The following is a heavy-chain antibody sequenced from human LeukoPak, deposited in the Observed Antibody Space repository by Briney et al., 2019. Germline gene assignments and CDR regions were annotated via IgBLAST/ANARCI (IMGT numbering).Heavy chain of an antibody. CDR1: GFTFSSYA. J-gene: IGHJ4*02. Sequence: GGSLRLSCAASGFTFSSYAMHWVRQAPGKGLEWVAVISYDGSNKHYADSVKGRFTISRDNSKNTLYLQMNSLRAEDTAVYYCAREGVDDILTYYFDYWGQGTLVTVSS. CDR3: AREGVDDILTYYFDY. V-gene: IGHV3-30*01. D-gene: IGHD3-9*01. CDR2: ISYDGSNK.